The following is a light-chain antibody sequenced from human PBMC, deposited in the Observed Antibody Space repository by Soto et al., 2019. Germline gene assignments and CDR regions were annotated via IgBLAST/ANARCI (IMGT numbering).Light chain of an antibody. CDR1: QSVSSN. CDR2: GAS. CDR3: HQYGSSLWT. Sequence: EIVMTQSPGTLSVSPGERATLSCRASQSVSSNLAWYQQKPGQAPRLLIYGASSRATGIPDRFSGSGSGTDFTLTISRLEPEDFAVYYCHQYGSSLWTFGQGTKV. V-gene: IGKV3-20*01. J-gene: IGKJ1*01.